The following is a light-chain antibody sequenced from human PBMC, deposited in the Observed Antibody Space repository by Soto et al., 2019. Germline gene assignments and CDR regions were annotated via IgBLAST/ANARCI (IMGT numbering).Light chain of an antibody. CDR1: QSVSSSY. CDR2: GAS. J-gene: IGKJ1*01. V-gene: IGKV3-20*01. CDR3: QQYGSSLTWT. Sequence: EIVLTQSPGTLPLSPVERATLSCRASQSVSSSYLAWYQQKPGQAPRLLIYGASSRATGIPDRFSGSGSGTDFTLTISRLEPEDFAVYYCQQYGSSLTWTFGQGTKVDI.